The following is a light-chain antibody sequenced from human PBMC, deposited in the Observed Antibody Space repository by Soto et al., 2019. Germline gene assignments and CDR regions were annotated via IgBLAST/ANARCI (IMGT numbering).Light chain of an antibody. J-gene: IGKJ4*01. CDR2: GAS. CDR3: QQYGVSPT. Sequence: ESGLTQSPGTLSLSPGERATLSCRAIQTISNTCLAWYQQRPGQAPRLLIYGASGRAAGIPDRFSGSGSGTDFTLSISRLEPEDFAVYYCQQYGVSPTFGGGTKVDI. V-gene: IGKV3-20*01. CDR1: QTISNTC.